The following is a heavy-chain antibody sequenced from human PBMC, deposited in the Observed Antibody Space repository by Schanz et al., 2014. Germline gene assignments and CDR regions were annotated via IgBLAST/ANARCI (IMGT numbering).Heavy chain of an antibody. CDR1: GYNFTTYT. Sequence: QVQLVQSGSELTRPGASVKVSCKASGYNFTTYTMNWVRQAPGQGLEWMGWISGYNDNTKYAQDFQGRVTMTTDTSTSTAYMELRSLRSDDTAVYYCARNVIATGRAFDLWGPGTMVTVS. J-gene: IGHJ3*01. CDR3: ARNVIATGRAFDL. CDR2: ISGYNDNT. V-gene: IGHV1-18*01. D-gene: IGHD6-13*01.